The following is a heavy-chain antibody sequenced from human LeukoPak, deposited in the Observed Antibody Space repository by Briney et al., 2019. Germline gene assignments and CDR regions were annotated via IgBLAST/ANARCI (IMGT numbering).Heavy chain of an antibody. Sequence: SETLSLTCTVSGGPISSYYWSWIRQPPGKGLEWIAYIYYSGSTNYNPSLKSRVIISVDTSKNHSSLNLFSVTSAHSAVYYCARHLVYGSGTQPYFDYWGQGTLVTVSS. CDR1: GGPISSYY. V-gene: IGHV4-59*08. CDR3: ARHLVYGSGTQPYFDY. J-gene: IGHJ4*02. D-gene: IGHD3-10*01. CDR2: IYYSGST.